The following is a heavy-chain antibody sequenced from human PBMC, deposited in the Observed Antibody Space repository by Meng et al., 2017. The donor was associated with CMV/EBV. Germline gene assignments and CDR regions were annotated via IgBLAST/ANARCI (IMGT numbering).Heavy chain of an antibody. V-gene: IGHV3-9*01. J-gene: IGHJ4*02. CDR1: GFTFDDYA. CDR2: ISWNSGSI. D-gene: IGHD3-9*01. CDR3: GKDMNYDILSGFSGFDY. Sequence: SLKISCAASGFTFDDYAMHWVRQAAGKGLEWVSGISWNSGSIGYADSVKGRFTISRDNAKNSLYLQMNSLRAEDTDLYYCGKDMNYDILSGFSGFDYWGQGTLVTVSS.